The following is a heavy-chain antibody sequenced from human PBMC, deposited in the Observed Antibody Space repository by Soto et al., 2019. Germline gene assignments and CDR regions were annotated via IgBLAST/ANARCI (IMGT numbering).Heavy chain of an antibody. CDR2: INAGNGNT. J-gene: IGHJ6*02. V-gene: IGHV1-3*01. CDR1: GYTFTSYA. D-gene: IGHD3-10*01. CDR3: AMGRSYYYYYGMDV. Sequence: ASVKVSCKASGYTFTSYAMHWVRQAPGQRLEWMGWINAGNGNTKYSQKFQGRVTITRDTSASTAYMELGSLRSEDTAVYYCAMGRSYYYYYGMDVWGQGTTVTVSS.